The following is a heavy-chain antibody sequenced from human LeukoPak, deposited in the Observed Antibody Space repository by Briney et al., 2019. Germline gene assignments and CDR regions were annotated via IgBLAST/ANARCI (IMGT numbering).Heavy chain of an antibody. CDR1: GFTFTTYA. V-gene: IGHV3-23*01. J-gene: IGHJ4*02. CDR2: ISNSGGSP. D-gene: IGHD1/OR15-1a*01. CDR3: DKSPSVEQRGYFDY. Sequence: GGSLRLSCAASGFTFTTYAMSWVRQATGKGLEWFSTISNSGGSPYYADSVKGRFTISRDNSKNTLYLQMKSMRAEDMAVYYCDKSPSVEQRGYFDYWGQGPLVTVSS.